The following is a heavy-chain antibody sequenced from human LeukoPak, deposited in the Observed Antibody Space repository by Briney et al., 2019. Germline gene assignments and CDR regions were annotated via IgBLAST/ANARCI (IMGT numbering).Heavy chain of an antibody. D-gene: IGHD2-21*02. Sequence: ASVKVSCKASGYTFTSYAMNWVRQAPGQGLEWMGWINTNTGNPTYAQGFTGRFVFSLDTSVSTAYLQISSLKAEDTAVYYCARDQYASGDDFVEFDPWGQGTLVTVSP. V-gene: IGHV7-4-1*02. CDR2: INTNTGNP. CDR3: ARDQYASGDDFVEFDP. J-gene: IGHJ5*02. CDR1: GYTFTSYA.